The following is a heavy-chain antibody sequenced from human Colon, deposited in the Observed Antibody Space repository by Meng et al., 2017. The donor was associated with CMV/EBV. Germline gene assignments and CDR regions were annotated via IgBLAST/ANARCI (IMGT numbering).Heavy chain of an antibody. CDR3: ARCYYGSGSCTPFDF. J-gene: IGHJ4*02. CDR2: INHSGNT. D-gene: IGHD3-10*01. Sequence: QVQLQQWCAGLLMPSETLSLICSVYGGSFSGYYWSWIRQPPGKGLEWIGEINHSGNTNYNPSLKSRVTISVDTSKNQFSLKLSSVTAADTAVYYCARCYYGSGSCTPFDFWGQGTLVTVSS. V-gene: IGHV4-34*01. CDR1: GGSFSGYY.